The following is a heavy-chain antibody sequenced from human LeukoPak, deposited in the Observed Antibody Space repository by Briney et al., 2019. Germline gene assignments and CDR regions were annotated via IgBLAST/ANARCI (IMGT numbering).Heavy chain of an antibody. CDR2: ISGSGGST. CDR3: AKDDGGAVVPFDY. J-gene: IGHJ4*02. V-gene: IGHV3-23*01. Sequence: GGSLRLSCAASGFTLTSYWMSWVRQAPGKGLEWVSAISGSGGSTYYADSVKGRFTISRDNSKNTLYLQMNSLRAEDTAVYYCAKDDGGAVVPFDYWGQGTLVTVSS. D-gene: IGHD2-2*01. CDR1: GFTLTSYW.